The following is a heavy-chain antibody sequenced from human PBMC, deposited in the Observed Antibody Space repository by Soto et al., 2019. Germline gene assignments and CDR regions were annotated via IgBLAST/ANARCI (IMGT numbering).Heavy chain of an antibody. V-gene: IGHV4-39*01. J-gene: IGHJ4*02. Sequence: SETLSLTCAVSGGSVSSSSYYWGWIRQPPGKGLEWIGSISYSGNTYYNPSLKSRVTISVDTSKNQFSLRLSSVTAADTAVYYCARQGSGVDYWGQGTLVTVSS. D-gene: IGHD2-15*01. CDR3: ARQGSGVDY. CDR2: ISYSGNT. CDR1: GGSVSSSSYY.